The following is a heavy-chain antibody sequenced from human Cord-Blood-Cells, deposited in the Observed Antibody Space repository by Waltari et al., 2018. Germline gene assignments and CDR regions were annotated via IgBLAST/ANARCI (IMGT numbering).Heavy chain of an antibody. J-gene: IGHJ4*02. Sequence: QVQLQQWGAGLLKPSETLSLTCAVYGGSFSGYYWSWIRQPPGKGLEWIGEINHRGSTNYTPSLKSRVTISVDTSKNQFSLKLSSVTAADTAVYYCARHEEWELLGGVDYLGQGTLVTVSS. V-gene: IGHV4-34*01. D-gene: IGHD1-26*01. CDR2: INHRGST. CDR3: ARHEEWELLGGVDY. CDR1: GGSFSGYY.